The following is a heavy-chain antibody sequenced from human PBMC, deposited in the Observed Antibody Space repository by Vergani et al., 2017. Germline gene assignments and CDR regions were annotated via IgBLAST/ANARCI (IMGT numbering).Heavy chain of an antibody. CDR1: GFTFSSYG. Sequence: QVQPVEAGGGVVQPGRSLRLSCAASGFTFSSYGMHWVRQAPGKGLEWVAVISYDGSNKYYADSVKGRFTISRDNSKNTLYLQMNSLRAEDTAVYYCAKYLDWNYARYYYYYMDVWGKGTTVTVSS. J-gene: IGHJ6*03. CDR3: AKYLDWNYARYYYYYMDV. D-gene: IGHD1-7*01. V-gene: IGHV3-30*18. CDR2: ISYDGSNK.